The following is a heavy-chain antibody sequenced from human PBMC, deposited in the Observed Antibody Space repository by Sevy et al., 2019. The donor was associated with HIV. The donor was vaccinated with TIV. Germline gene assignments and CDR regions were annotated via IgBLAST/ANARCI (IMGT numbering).Heavy chain of an antibody. J-gene: IGHJ6*02. CDR2: IRYEGSNK. V-gene: IGHV3-33*01. Sequence: GGSWKPSGAGPGFSFSSNKMNWVRKAPGWGREGWAVIRYEGSNKHYGDSVKGRFTISRDNSKNALYLQMSSLRAEDTAVYYCAREKVDTSMIFVEYYGMDVWGQGTTVTVSS. CDR3: AREKVDTSMIFVEYYGMDV. CDR1: GFSFSSNK. D-gene: IGHD5-18*01.